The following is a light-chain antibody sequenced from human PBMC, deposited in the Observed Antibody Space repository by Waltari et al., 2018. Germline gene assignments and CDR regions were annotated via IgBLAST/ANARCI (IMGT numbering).Light chain of an antibody. V-gene: IGKV3-20*01. Sequence: EIVLTQSPGTLSLSPGERATLSCRASQSVGRSLAWYQQKPGQAPRLLIYGASSRATGVPDRLSGSGSGTDFSLTISRLEPEDFAVYYCQHYVRLPVTFGQGTRVEIK. J-gene: IGKJ1*01. CDR3: QHYVRLPVT. CDR2: GAS. CDR1: QSVGRS.